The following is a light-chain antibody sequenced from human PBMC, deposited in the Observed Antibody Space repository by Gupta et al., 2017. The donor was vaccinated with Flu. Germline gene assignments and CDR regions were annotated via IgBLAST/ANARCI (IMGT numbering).Light chain of an antibody. CDR2: GVT. CDR1: NSDVGAYDF. J-gene: IGLJ1*01. CDR3: CSYAGTTQV. Sequence: GTNSDVGAYDFVSWYQQHPTKAPKLLIYGVTKRPSGVPDRFSGSKSGNTASLTISGLQPDDEADYYCCSYAGTTQVFGTGTTVIV. V-gene: IGLV2-11*03.